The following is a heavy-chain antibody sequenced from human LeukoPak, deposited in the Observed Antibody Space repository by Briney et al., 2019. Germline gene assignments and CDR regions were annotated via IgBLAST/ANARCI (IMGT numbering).Heavy chain of an antibody. CDR1: GFTFDDYA. CDR2: ISWNSGSI. J-gene: IGHJ2*01. CDR3: AKDPIGYCSSTSCYTGYFDL. V-gene: IGHV3-9*01. Sequence: GGSLRLSCAASGFTFDDYAMHWVRQAPGKGLEWVSGISWNSGSIGYADSVKGRFTISRDNAKNSLYLQMNSLRAEDTALYYCAKDPIGYCSSTSCYTGYFDLWGRGTLVTVSS. D-gene: IGHD2-2*02.